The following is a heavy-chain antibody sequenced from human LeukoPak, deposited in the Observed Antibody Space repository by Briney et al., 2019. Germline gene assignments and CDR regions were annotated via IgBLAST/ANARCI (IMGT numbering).Heavy chain of an antibody. J-gene: IGHJ5*01. D-gene: IGHD3-22*01. CDR3: ARRDSSGYSFDS. CDR2: IYPGDSDI. Sequence: GESLKISCKGSGYSFSIYWIAWVRQMPGKGLEWMGNIYPGDSDIRYSPSFQGQVTFSADKSISTAYLQWSSLKASDTAMYYCARRDSSGYSFDSWGQGTLVTVPS. V-gene: IGHV5-51*01. CDR1: GYSFSIYW.